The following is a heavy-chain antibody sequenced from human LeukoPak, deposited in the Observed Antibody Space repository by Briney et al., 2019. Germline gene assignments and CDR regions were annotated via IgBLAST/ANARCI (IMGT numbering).Heavy chain of an antibody. Sequence: PSETLSLTCTVSGDSISSSSSYWGWSRQPPGKGLEWIGSIYYSGSTYYNPSLKSRVTISVDTSKSQFSLKLNSVTAADTAVYYCARHTVWVGYDWGQGTLVTVSS. CDR2: IYYSGST. CDR1: GDSISSSSSY. CDR3: ARHTVWVGYD. D-gene: IGHD5-12*01. J-gene: IGHJ4*02. V-gene: IGHV4-39*01.